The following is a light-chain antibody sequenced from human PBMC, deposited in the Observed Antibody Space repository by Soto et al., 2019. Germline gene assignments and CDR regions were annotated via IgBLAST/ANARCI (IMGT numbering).Light chain of an antibody. CDR1: SSNIGAGYD. Sequence: QSVLTQPPSVSRAPGQRVTISCTGSSSNIGAGYDVHWYQQLPGTAPKLLIYGNSNRPSGVPDRFSGSKSATSASLVITGLRAEDEADYYCQSFDSSLSGPFYVFGTVTKVTVL. CDR2: GNS. J-gene: IGLJ1*01. CDR3: QSFDSSLSGPFYV. V-gene: IGLV1-40*01.